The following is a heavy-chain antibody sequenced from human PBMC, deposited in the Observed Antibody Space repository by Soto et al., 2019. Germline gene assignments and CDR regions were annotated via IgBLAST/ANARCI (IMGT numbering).Heavy chain of an antibody. Sequence: LRLSCVGSGFTFSSNWMTWVRQAPGKGLEWVGNIRQDGSEKNYVDSVKGRFTISRDNAKNSLYLQMNSLRAEDTAVYYCAREIVVARGASYFDYWGPGTLVTVSS. D-gene: IGHD2-2*01. CDR1: GFTFSSNW. CDR3: AREIVVARGASYFDY. V-gene: IGHV3-7*04. J-gene: IGHJ4*02. CDR2: IRQDGSEK.